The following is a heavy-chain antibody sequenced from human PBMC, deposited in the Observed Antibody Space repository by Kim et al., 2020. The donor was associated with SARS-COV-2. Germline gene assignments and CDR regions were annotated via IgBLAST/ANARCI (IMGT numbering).Heavy chain of an antibody. D-gene: IGHD3-3*01. J-gene: IGHJ6*02. V-gene: IGHV3-21*01. Sequence: GGSLRLSCAASGFTFSSYSMNWVRQAPGKGLEWVSSISSSSSYIYYADSVKGRFTISRDNAKNSLYLQMNSLRADDTAVYYCAREQGRESYDFWRGRIYYYGMDVWGQGTTVTVSS. CDR1: GFTFSSYS. CDR2: ISSSSSYI. CDR3: AREQGRESYDFWRGRIYYYGMDV.